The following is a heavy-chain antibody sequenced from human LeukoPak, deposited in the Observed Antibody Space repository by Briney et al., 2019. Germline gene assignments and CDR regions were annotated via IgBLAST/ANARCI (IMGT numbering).Heavy chain of an antibody. D-gene: IGHD4/OR15-4a*01. CDR2: ISSSSDYI. V-gene: IGHV3-21*01. Sequence: SGGSLRLSCAASGFTFSSYWMNWVRRAPGKGLEWVSSISSSSDYIYYADSVKGRFTISRDNAKNSLYLQMNSLRAEDTAVYYRVRIPNSANFPNWFDPWGQGTLVTVSS. CDR3: VRIPNSANFPNWFDP. J-gene: IGHJ5*02. CDR1: GFTFSSYW.